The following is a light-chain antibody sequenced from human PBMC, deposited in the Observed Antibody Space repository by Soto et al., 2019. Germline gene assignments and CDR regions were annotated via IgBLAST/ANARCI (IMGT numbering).Light chain of an antibody. J-gene: IGKJ1*01. CDR2: AAS. CDR1: QSISSY. V-gene: IGKV1-39*01. Sequence: DIQMTQSLSSLSASVGDRVTITCRASQSISSYLNWYQQKPGKAPKLLIYAASSLQSGVPSRFSGSGSGTDFTLTISSLQPEDFATYYCQQRETFGQGTKVEIK. CDR3: QQRET.